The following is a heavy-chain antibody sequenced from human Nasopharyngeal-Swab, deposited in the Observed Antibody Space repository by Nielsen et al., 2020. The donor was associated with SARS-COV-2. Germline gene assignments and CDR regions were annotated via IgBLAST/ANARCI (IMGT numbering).Heavy chain of an antibody. D-gene: IGHD3-22*01. J-gene: IGHJ4*02. CDR2: IWYDGSNK. CDR1: GFTFSSYE. Sequence: GESLKISCAASGFTFSSYEMNWVRQAPGKGLEWVAVIWYDGSNKYYADSVKGRFTISRDNSKNTLYLQMNSLRAEDTAVYYCAGNVYYYDARTLDYWGQGTLVTVSS. V-gene: IGHV3-33*08. CDR3: AGNVYYYDARTLDY.